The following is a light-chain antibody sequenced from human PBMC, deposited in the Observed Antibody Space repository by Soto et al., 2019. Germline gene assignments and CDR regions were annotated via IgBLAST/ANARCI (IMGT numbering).Light chain of an antibody. CDR2: GAF. Sequence: EVVLTQSPGTLSLSPGERATLSCRASQSVSTSFLAWYQQKPGQAPRLLIYGAFSRTTGIPDRFSGSGSGTDFTLTISRLEPEDFAVDYCQQYGNSIPITFGQGTRLEIK. CDR1: QSVSTSF. V-gene: IGKV3-20*01. J-gene: IGKJ5*01. CDR3: QQYGNSIPIT.